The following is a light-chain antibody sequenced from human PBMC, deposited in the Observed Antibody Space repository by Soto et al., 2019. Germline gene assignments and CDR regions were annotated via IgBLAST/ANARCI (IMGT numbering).Light chain of an antibody. CDR2: DVF. V-gene: IGKV3-11*01. CDR3: QHRNNWPLT. J-gene: IGKJ4*01. Sequence: EIVLTQSPATLSFSPGDRATLACRASQSVGAALGWYQQKRGQPPRLLIYDVFNRATAIPARFSASGSGTDFTLTISSLEPEDFAVYYCQHRNNWPLTFGGGTKVDIK. CDR1: QSVGAA.